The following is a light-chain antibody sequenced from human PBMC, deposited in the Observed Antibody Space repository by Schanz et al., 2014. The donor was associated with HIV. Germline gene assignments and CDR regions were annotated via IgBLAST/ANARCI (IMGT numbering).Light chain of an antibody. CDR1: QSVSSSY. CDR2: GAS. J-gene: IGKJ4*01. V-gene: IGKV3-20*01. Sequence: EIVLTQSPGTLSLSPGERATLSCRASQSVSSSYLAWYQQKPGQAPRLLIYGASSRATGIPDRFSGSGSGTDFTLTISRLGPEDFAVYFCQYFGNSGGTFGGGTKVEIK. CDR3: QYFGNSGGT.